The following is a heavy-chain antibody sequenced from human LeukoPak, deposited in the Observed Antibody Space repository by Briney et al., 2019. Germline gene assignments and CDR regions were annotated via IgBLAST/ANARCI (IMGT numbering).Heavy chain of an antibody. D-gene: IGHD3-22*01. J-gene: IGHJ4*02. CDR2: IIPYFGTA. CDR3: ARDGGYAYDSSGYYLG. Sequence: SVKVSCKASGGTFSSYAISWVRQAPGQGLEWMGGIIPYFGTADYEKKFQGRVTITADESTRTAYIELSSLRSEDTAVYYCARDGGYAYDSSGYYLGWGQGTLVTVSS. CDR1: GGTFSSYA. V-gene: IGHV1-69*13.